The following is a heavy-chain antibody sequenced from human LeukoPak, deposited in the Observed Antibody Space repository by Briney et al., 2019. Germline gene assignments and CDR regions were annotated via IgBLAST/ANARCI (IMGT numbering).Heavy chain of an antibody. Sequence: GGSLRLSCAASGFTFSSYAMSWVRRAPGKGLEWDSTISGSGGSTYYADSVKGRFTISRDNSKNTLYLQMNSLRAEDTAVYYCAKRVAVAGNGDYWGQGTLVTVSS. CDR2: ISGSGGST. CDR1: GFTFSSYA. CDR3: AKRVAVAGNGDY. D-gene: IGHD6-19*01. J-gene: IGHJ4*02. V-gene: IGHV3-23*01.